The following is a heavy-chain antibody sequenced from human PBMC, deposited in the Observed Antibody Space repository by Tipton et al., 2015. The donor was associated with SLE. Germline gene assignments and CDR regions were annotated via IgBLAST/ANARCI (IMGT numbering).Heavy chain of an antibody. Sequence: QLVQSGAEVKKPGASVKVSCKASGYSFSDYYMHWVRQAPGQGLEWMGWINPNSGGTEYAQNFQGRVTMTSDTSISTAYMEVSRLTSDDTAVYYCARDQGSQVPSGPADIWGQGTMVTVSS. V-gene: IGHV1-2*02. J-gene: IGHJ3*02. CDR2: INPNSGGT. CDR1: GYSFSDYY. D-gene: IGHD3-10*01. CDR3: ARDQGSQVPSGPADI.